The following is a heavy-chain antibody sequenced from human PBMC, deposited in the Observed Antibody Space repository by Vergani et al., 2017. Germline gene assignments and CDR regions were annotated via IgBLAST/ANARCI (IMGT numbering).Heavy chain of an antibody. CDR2: IYTSGST. CDR3: AREHMDIVVVPAATSDYYYYYMDV. Sequence: QVQLQASGPGLVKPSQTLSLTCTVSGGSISSGDYYWSWIRQPPGKGLEWIGRIYTSGSTNYNPSLKSRVTMSVDTSKNQFSLKLSSVTAADTAVYYCAREHMDIVVVPAATSDYYYYYMDVWGKGTTVTVSS. D-gene: IGHD2-2*03. CDR1: GGSISSGDYY. V-gene: IGHV4-61*02. J-gene: IGHJ6*03.